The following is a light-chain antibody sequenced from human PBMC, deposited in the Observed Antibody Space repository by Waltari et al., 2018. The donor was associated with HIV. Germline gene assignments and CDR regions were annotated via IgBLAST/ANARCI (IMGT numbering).Light chain of an antibody. J-gene: IGLJ3*02. CDR2: GTP. V-gene: IGLV1-40*01. CDR1: TSNIGAGYD. Sequence: QSVLTQPPSVSGAPGQRVSISCTGSTSNIGAGYDVHWYHQVPGTAPKLLIFGTPNRASGVPDRISGSKSGTSASLAISGLRAEDEAYYYCQSYDSSLSGYWVFGGGTKLTVL. CDR3: QSYDSSLSGYWV.